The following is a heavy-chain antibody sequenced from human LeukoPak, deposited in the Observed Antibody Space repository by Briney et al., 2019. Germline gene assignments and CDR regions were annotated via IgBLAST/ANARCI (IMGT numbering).Heavy chain of an antibody. Sequence: ASVKVSCKASGYIFSTYGISWVRQLPGQGLECMGCISGYNGNTNYAQKLQGRVTMTTDTSTSTAYMELRSLRSDDTAVYYCARRRSEEFDFDCWRQGTLVTVSS. CDR3: ARRRSEEFDFDC. CDR1: GYIFSTYG. V-gene: IGHV1-18*01. D-gene: IGHD6-19*01. CDR2: ISGYNGNT. J-gene: IGHJ4*02.